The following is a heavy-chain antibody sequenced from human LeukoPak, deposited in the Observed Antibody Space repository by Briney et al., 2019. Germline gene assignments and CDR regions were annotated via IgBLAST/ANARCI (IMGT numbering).Heavy chain of an antibody. Sequence: GGSLRLSCAASGFTFSSYAMTWVRQAPGKGLEWVSSITDSGDRTYFADSVKGRFTISRDNSKNTLDLQMNSLRAEDMGTYYCAKADCGGECYYVMAVWGQGTTVTVSS. V-gene: IGHV3-23*01. CDR2: ITDSGDRT. CDR1: GFTFSSYA. J-gene: IGHJ6*02. CDR3: AKADCGGECYYVMAV. D-gene: IGHD2-21*01.